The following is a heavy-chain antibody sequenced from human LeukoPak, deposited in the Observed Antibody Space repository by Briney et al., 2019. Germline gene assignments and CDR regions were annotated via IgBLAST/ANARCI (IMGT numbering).Heavy chain of an antibody. D-gene: IGHD3-10*01. Sequence: GASVKVSCKASGYTFTSYYMHWVRQAPGQGLEWMGIINPSGGSTSYAQKFQGRVTMTRDTSTSTVYMELSSLRSEDTAVYYCARGERVVYGSETYYYYYYMDVWGKGTTVTISS. CDR1: GYTFTSYY. J-gene: IGHJ6*03. CDR3: ARGERVVYGSETYYYYYYMDV. V-gene: IGHV1-46*01. CDR2: INPSGGST.